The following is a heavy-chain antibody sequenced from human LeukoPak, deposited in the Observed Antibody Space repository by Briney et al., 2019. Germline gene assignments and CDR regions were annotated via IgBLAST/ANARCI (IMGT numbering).Heavy chain of an antibody. CDR2: IYYSGST. D-gene: IGHD3-22*01. Sequence: PSETLSLTCTVSGGSVSSDSYYWSWIRQPPGKGLEWIGYIYYSGSTNYNPSLKSRVTISVDTSKNQFSLKLSSVTAADTAVYYCARAWDSEYYYDSSGYYGGYNWFDPWGQGTLVTVSS. CDR3: ARAWDSEYYYDSSGYYGGYNWFDP. J-gene: IGHJ5*02. V-gene: IGHV4-61*01. CDR1: GGSVSSDSYY.